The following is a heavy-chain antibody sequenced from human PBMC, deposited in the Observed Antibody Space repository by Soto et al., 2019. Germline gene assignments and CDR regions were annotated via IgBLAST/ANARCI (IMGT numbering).Heavy chain of an antibody. D-gene: IGHD6-13*01. CDR2: ISSSGRSI. J-gene: IGHJ6*02. Sequence: PGGSLRLSCAASGFTFTSYSMAWVRQAPGKGLQWVSSISSSGRSIYYADSVKGRFTISRDNAKNSLYLQMNSLRDEDTAVYYCAREWIAAAGTIYYYYGMDVWGQGTTVTVSS. V-gene: IGHV3-48*02. CDR3: AREWIAAAGTIYYYYGMDV. CDR1: GFTFTSYS.